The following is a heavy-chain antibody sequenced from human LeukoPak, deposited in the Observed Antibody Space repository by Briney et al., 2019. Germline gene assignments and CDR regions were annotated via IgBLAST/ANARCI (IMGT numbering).Heavy chain of an antibody. Sequence: PSETLSLTCTVSGGSISSSSYYWSWIRQPAGKGLEWIGRIYTSGSTNYNPSLKSRVTMSVDTSKNQFSLKLSSVTAADTAVYYCARDLGYCSGGSCYGDWFDPWGQGTLVTVSS. CDR2: IYTSGST. CDR3: ARDLGYCSGGSCYGDWFDP. CDR1: GGSISSSSYY. J-gene: IGHJ5*02. V-gene: IGHV4-61*02. D-gene: IGHD2-15*01.